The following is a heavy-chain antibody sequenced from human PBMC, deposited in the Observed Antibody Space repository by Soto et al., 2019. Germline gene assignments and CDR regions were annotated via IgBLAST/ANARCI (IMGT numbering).Heavy chain of an antibody. CDR2: TYYRSQWFN. V-gene: IGHV6-1*01. CDR3: ARLIGTSWFVG. J-gene: IGHJ4*02. D-gene: IGHD6-13*01. Sequence: SQTLSLTCASSGDSVSSNIVTCDWIRQSPSRGLEWLGRTYYRSQWFNDYAVSVKSRMTINADTSKNQFSLQLNYVTPEDTAVYYCARLIGTSWFVGWGQGTPVTVSS. CDR1: GDSVSSNIVT.